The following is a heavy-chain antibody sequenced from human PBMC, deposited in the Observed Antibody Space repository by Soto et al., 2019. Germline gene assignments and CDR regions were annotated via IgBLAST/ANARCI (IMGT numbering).Heavy chain of an antibody. CDR2: ISSSSSTI. D-gene: IGHD2-2*01. J-gene: IGHJ6*02. V-gene: IGHV3-48*02. CDR1: GFTFSSYS. Sequence: PGGSLRLSCAASGFTFSSYSMNWVRQAPGKGLEWVSYISSSSSTIYYADSVKGRFTISRDNAKNSLYLQMNSLRDEDTAVYYCARDKLPTIVLVPAAMRGGEGLVEDGYYYGMDVWGQGTTVTVSS. CDR3: ARDKLPTIVLVPAAMRGGEGLVEDGYYYGMDV.